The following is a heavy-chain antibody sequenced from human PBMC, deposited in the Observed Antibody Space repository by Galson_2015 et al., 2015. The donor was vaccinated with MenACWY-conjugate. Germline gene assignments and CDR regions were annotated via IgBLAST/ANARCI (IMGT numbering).Heavy chain of an antibody. CDR3: ARDSRATTVWGLNKRKTIDYYYGMDV. CDR2: IYSDGSK. J-gene: IGHJ6*02. Sequence: SLRLSCAASGFTVSSSYMPWVRQAPGKGLEWVSVIYSDGSKYNADPEKGRFTITRDNSKNTVFLQMTSLRAEDTAMYYCARDSRATTVWGLNKRKTIDYYYGMDVWGQGATVIVSS. D-gene: IGHD3-10*01. CDR1: GFTVSSSY. V-gene: IGHV3-53*01.